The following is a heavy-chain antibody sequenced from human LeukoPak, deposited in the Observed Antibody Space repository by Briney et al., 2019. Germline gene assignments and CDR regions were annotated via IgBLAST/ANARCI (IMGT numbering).Heavy chain of an antibody. CDR2: IKSKTDGGTT. V-gene: IGHV3-15*01. Sequence: GGSLRLSCAASGFTFSNAWMSWVRQAPGKGLEWVGRIKSKTDGGTTDYAAPVKGRFTISRDDSKNTLYLQMNSLKTEDTAVYYCTANYYDSSGPQPGYWGQGTLVTVSS. CDR1: GFTFSNAW. D-gene: IGHD3-22*01. CDR3: TANYYDSSGPQPGY. J-gene: IGHJ4*02.